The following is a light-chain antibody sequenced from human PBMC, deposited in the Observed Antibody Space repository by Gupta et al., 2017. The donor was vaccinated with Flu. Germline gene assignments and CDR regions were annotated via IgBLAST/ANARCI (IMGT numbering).Light chain of an antibody. CDR1: SSNIGEGYD. J-gene: IGLJ1*01. V-gene: IGLV1-40*01. Sequence: QSVLTPPPSVSGAPGQRVTISCTGSSSNIGEGYDVHWYQQLPGTATKLILYGNSKRASGVPAGFSGSKSVTAASLTITGRQEEDEADYYCQSDDSSRSRVFGSGTKVTVL. CDR2: GNS. CDR3: QSDDSSRSRV.